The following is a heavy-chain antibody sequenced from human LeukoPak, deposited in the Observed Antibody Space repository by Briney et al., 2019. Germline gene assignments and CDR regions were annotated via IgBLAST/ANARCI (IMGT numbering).Heavy chain of an antibody. CDR2: IYSAGST. D-gene: IGHD4-17*01. CDR1: EFTVKNNS. J-gene: IGHJ4*02. CDR3: AGGLRSGLIDY. V-gene: IGHV3-53*01. Sequence: PGGSLRLSCAAPEFTVKNNSMTWFRKAQGKGLEWVSTIYSAGSTNYADSVKGRFTISRDNSKNTMYLQMNSLRAEDTAVYYCAGGLRSGLIDYWGQGTLVTVSS.